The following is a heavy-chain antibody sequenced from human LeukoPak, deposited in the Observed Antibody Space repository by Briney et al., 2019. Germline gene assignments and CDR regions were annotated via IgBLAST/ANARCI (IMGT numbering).Heavy chain of an antibody. D-gene: IGHD5-18*01. J-gene: IGHJ4*02. CDR3: ARGGLVDTAMVLPRKTGGY. V-gene: IGHV3-7*01. Sequence: PGGSLRLSCAASGFTFSSYWMSWVRQAPGKGLEWVANIKQDGSEKYYVDSVKGRFTNSRDNAKNSLYLQMNSLRAEDTAVYYCARGGLVDTAMVLPRKTGGYWGQGTLVTVSS. CDR2: IKQDGSEK. CDR1: GFTFSSYW.